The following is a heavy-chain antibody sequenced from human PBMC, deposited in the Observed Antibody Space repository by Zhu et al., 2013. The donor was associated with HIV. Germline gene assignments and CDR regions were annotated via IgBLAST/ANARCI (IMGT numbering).Heavy chain of an antibody. D-gene: IGHD2-2*01. CDR1: GGTFSSYA. CDR2: IIPIFGTA. Sequence: QVQLVQSGAEVKKPGSSVKVSCKASGGTFSSYAISWVRQAPGQGLEWMGGIIPIFGTANYAQKFQGRVTITADESTSTAYMELSSLRSEDTAVYYCARGQVPAATYYYYGMDVWGQGTTVTVSS. V-gene: IGHV1-69*01. J-gene: IGHJ6*02. CDR3: ARGQVPAATYYYYGMDV.